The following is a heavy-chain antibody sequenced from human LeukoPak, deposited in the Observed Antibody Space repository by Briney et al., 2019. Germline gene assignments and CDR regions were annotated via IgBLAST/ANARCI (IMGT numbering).Heavy chain of an antibody. V-gene: IGHV4-59*08. CDR3: AGPAVVVISARTTAEYFDY. J-gene: IGHJ4*02. CDR1: GDSIRSSY. D-gene: IGHD2-15*01. Sequence: PSGTLCLTCTVSGDSIRSSYWSWIRQPPGKGLEWIGYISYSGSTNYNPSLKSRLIILVDTSTNHLSLHLTFVTAADTPAYYCAGPAVVVISARTTAEYFDYWGQGSLVTVSS. CDR2: ISYSGST.